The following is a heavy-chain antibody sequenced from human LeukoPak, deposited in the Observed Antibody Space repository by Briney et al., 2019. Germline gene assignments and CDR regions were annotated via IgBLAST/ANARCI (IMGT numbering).Heavy chain of an antibody. CDR1: GYSISSGYY. Sequence: PSETLSLTCTVSGYSISSGYYWGWIRRPPGKGLEWIGSIYHSGSTYYNPSLKSRVTISVDTSKNQFSLKLSSVTAADTAVYYCARGGITMVRGVKNGMDVWGQGTTVTVSS. CDR2: IYHSGST. D-gene: IGHD3-10*01. J-gene: IGHJ6*02. CDR3: ARGGITMVRGVKNGMDV. V-gene: IGHV4-38-2*02.